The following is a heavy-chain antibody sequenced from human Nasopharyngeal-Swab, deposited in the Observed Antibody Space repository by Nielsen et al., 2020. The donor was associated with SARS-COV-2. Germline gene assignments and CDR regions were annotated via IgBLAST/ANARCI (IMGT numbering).Heavy chain of an antibody. V-gene: IGHV4-38-2*02. CDR2: IYHSGST. CDR3: ARVLYNYYYYYMDV. D-gene: IGHD1-1*01. J-gene: IGHJ6*03. Sequence: RQAPGKGLEWIGSIYHSGSTYYNPSLKSRVTTSVDTSKNQFSLKLSSVTAADTAVYYCARVLYNYYYYYMDVWGKGTTVTVSS.